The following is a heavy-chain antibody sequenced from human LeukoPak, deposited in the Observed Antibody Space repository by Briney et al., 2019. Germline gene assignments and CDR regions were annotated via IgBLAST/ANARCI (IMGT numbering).Heavy chain of an antibody. Sequence: ASVKVSCKASGGTFSSYAISWVRQAPGQGLEWLGGLIPIFGTANYAQKFQGGVTITTDESTSTAYMELSSLRSEDTAVYYCAREGYYGSGSYYNQYYFDYWGQGTLVTVSS. D-gene: IGHD3-10*01. CDR1: GGTFSSYA. V-gene: IGHV1-69*05. J-gene: IGHJ4*02. CDR2: LIPIFGTA. CDR3: AREGYYGSGSYYNQYYFDY.